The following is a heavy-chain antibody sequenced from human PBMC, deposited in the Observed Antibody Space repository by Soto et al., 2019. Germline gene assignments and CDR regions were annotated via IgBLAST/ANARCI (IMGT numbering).Heavy chain of an antibody. CDR2: ISSSSSYI. J-gene: IGHJ6*02. CDR3: ARDGAAAFLASYYYGMDV. CDR1: GFTFSSYS. V-gene: IGHV3-21*01. D-gene: IGHD6-13*01. Sequence: PGGSLRLSCAASGFTFSSYSMNWVRQAPGKGLEWVSSISSSSSYIYYADSVKGRFTISRDNAKNSLYLQMNSLRAEDTAVYYCARDGAAAFLASYYYGMDVWGQGTTVTVSS.